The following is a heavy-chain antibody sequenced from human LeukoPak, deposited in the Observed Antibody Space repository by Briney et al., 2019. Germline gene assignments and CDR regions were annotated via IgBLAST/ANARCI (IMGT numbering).Heavy chain of an antibody. CDR3: ARVPMEWSSSSGAIDY. D-gene: IGHD6-6*01. CDR1: GFTFSSYW. Sequence: RGSLRLSCAASGFTFSSYWTHWVRHAPGKGLVWVSRINSDGSSTSYADSVKGRFTISRDNAKNTLYLQMNSLRAEDTAVYYCARVPMEWSSSSGAIDYWGQGTLVTVSS. V-gene: IGHV3-74*01. CDR2: INSDGSST. J-gene: IGHJ4*02.